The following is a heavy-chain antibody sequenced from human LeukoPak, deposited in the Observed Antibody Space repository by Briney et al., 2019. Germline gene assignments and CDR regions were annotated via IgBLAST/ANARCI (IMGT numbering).Heavy chain of an antibody. V-gene: IGHV3-30*18. Sequence: GGSLRLSCAASGFTFSSYGMHWVRQAPGKGLEWVAVISYDGSNKYYADSVKGRFTISRDNSKNTLYLQMNSLRAEDTAVYYCAKDETLDYFDYWGQGTLVTVSS. J-gene: IGHJ4*02. CDR1: GFTFSSYG. CDR2: ISYDGSNK. CDR3: AKDETLDYFDY.